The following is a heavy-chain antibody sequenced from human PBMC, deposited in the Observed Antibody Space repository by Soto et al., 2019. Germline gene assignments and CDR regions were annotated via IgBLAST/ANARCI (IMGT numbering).Heavy chain of an antibody. CDR1: GYTFTSYG. CDR3: ARMSLRYFYWLLSDNWFDP. D-gene: IGHD3-9*01. J-gene: IGHJ5*02. Sequence: QVQLVQSGAEVKKPGASVKVSCKASGYTFTSYGISWVRQAPGQGLEWMGWISAYNGNTNYAQKLQGRVTMTTDTSTSTAYMERRSLRSDDTAVYYWARMSLRYFYWLLSDNWFDPWGQGTLVTVSS. V-gene: IGHV1-18*01. CDR2: ISAYNGNT.